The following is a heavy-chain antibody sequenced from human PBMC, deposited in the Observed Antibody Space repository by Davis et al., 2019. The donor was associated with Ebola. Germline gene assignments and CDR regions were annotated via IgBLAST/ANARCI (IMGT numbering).Heavy chain of an antibody. CDR3: ARDHRAVAGTGWDY. CDR1: GDTFRTYT. D-gene: IGHD6-19*01. V-gene: IGHV1-69*13. J-gene: IGHJ4*02. Sequence: SVKVSCKASGDTFRTYTVAWVRQAPGQGLEWMGGIIPVFGTTDYAPRFQGRVTITADESTSTAYMELTSLRSDDTAVYYCARDHRAVAGTGWDYWGQGTLVTVSS. CDR2: IIPVFGTT.